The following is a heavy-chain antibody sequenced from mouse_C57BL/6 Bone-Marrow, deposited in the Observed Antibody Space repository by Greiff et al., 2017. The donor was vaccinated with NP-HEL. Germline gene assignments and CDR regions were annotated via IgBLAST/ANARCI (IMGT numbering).Heavy chain of an antibody. Sequence: QVQLKQPGAELVMPGASVKLSCKASGYTFTSYWMHWVKQRPGQGLEWIGEIDPSDSYTNYNQKFKGKSTLTVDKSSSTAYMQLSSLTSEDSAVDYCARETITTVVGGWYFDVWGTGTTVTVSS. J-gene: IGHJ1*03. V-gene: IGHV1-69*01. CDR2: IDPSDSYT. CDR3: ARETITTVVGGWYFDV. CDR1: GYTFTSYW. D-gene: IGHD1-1*01.